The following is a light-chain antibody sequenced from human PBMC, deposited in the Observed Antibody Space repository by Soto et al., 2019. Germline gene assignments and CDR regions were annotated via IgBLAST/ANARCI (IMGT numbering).Light chain of an antibody. CDR1: QSISNW. V-gene: IGKV1-5*03. CDR2: KAS. CDR3: QEYNTYSYT. J-gene: IGKJ2*01. Sequence: DIQMTQSPSALSASVGDRVTITCRASQSISNWLAWYQQKPGKAPKLLIYKASSLESGVPSRFSGSGSGTEFTLTISSLQPDDFATYYCQEYNTYSYTFGQGTKLEIE.